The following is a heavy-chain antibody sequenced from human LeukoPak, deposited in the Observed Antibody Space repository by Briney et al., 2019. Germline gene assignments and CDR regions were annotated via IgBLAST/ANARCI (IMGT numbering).Heavy chain of an antibody. V-gene: IGHV4-4*02. CDR3: ARGGSPSSWYNRLFDY. Sequence: GSLRLSCSMSGFTLSHYAMSWVRQPPGKGLEWIGEIYYSGSTNYNPSLRSRVTISVDKSKNQFSLKLSSVTAADTAVYYCARGGSPSSWYNRLFDYWGQGTLVTVSS. D-gene: IGHD6-13*01. CDR2: IYYSGST. J-gene: IGHJ4*02. CDR1: GFTLSHYA.